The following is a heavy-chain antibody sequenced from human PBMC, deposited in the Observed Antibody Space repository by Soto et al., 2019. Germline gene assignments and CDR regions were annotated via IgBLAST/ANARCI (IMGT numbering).Heavy chain of an antibody. D-gene: IGHD1-26*01. Sequence: ASVKVSCKASGGTFSSYAISWGRQAPGQGLEWMGGIIPIFGTAKYAQKFQGRVTITSVESTCTAYIELSSLRSEATAVYYCASSRTHHSGSFCWRAFDIWGQGTMVTVS. CDR2: IIPIFGTA. J-gene: IGHJ3*02. CDR1: GGTFSSYA. V-gene: IGHV1-69*13. CDR3: ASSRTHHSGSFCWRAFDI.